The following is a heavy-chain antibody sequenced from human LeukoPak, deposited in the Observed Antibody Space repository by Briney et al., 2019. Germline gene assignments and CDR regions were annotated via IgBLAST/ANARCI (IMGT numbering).Heavy chain of an antibody. CDR2: IYYSGST. CDR3: ARVPLGGLGSGYLGTHFDY. D-gene: IGHD3-22*01. Sequence: SETLSLTCTVSGGSISSYYWSWIRQPPGKGLEWIGYIYYSGSTYYNPSLKSRVTISVDTSKNQFSLKLSSVTAADTAVYYCARVPLGGLGSGYLGTHFDYWGQGTLVTVSS. CDR1: GGSISSYY. V-gene: IGHV4-59*12. J-gene: IGHJ4*02.